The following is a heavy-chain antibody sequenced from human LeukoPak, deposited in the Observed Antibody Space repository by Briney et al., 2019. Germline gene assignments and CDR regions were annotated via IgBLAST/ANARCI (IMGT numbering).Heavy chain of an antibody. CDR1: GFTFSSYG. CDR3: ARAGTQYCSGGSCAGYFQH. V-gene: IGHV3-48*04. Sequence: GGSLRLSCAASGFTFSSYGMHWVRQAPGKGLEWVSYISSSGSTIYYADSVKGRFTISRDNAKNSLYLQMNSLRAEDTAVYYCARAGTQYCSGGSCAGYFQHWGQGTLVTVSS. J-gene: IGHJ1*01. CDR2: ISSSGSTI. D-gene: IGHD2-15*01.